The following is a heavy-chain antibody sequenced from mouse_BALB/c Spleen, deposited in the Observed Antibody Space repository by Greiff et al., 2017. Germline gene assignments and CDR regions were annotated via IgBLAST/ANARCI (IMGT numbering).Heavy chain of an antibody. CDR2: INPYNDGT. Sequence: VQLKQSGPELVKPGASVKMSCKASGYTFTSYVMHWVKQKPGQGLEWIGYINPYNDGTKYNEKFKSKATLTVDKSSSTAYMQLSSLTSEDSAVYYCARVEYDYDAMDYWGQGTSVTVSS. V-gene: IGHV1-14*01. J-gene: IGHJ4*01. D-gene: IGHD2-10*02. CDR3: ARVEYDYDAMDY. CDR1: GYTFTSYV.